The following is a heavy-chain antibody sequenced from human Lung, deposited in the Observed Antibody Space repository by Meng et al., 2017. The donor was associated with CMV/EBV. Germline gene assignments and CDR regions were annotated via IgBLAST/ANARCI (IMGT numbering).Heavy chain of an antibody. D-gene: IGHD2-2*01. CDR3: AKVVVPAAMRNWFDP. CDR1: GFTFSSYA. J-gene: IGHJ5*02. V-gene: IGHV3-23*01. Sequence: SCPASGFTFSSYAMSWVRQAPGTGLEWVSAISGSGGSTYYADSVKGRFTISRDNSKNTLYLQMTSLRAEDTAVYYCAKVVVPAAMRNWFDPWGQGNXVTVSS. CDR2: ISGSGGST.